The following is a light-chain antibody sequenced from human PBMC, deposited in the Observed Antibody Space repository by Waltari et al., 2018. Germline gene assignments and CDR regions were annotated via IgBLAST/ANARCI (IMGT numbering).Light chain of an antibody. CDR3: QQGNSFPLT. V-gene: IGKV1-12*01. J-gene: IGKJ4*01. CDR2: AAS. CDR1: PGISNY. Sequence: DIQMTQSPSSVSASVEDRVTITCRAGPGISNYLAWYPQKPGKAPKLLIYAASSLVSGVPSRFSGSGSGTDFTLTINSLQPEDSATYYCQQGNSFPLTFGGGTKVQIK.